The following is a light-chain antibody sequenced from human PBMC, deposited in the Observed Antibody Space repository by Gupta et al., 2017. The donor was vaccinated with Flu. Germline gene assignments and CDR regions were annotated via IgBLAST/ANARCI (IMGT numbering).Light chain of an antibody. CDR1: QSVNSN. Sequence: ETVMTQSPATLSVSPGERATLSCRASQSVNSNLAWFQQKPGQAPRLLIFGASTRATGIPARFSGSGSGTEFTLTIGSLQSEDFAIYYCHQYNDWPPWTFGQGTKVEIK. J-gene: IGKJ1*01. CDR2: GAS. V-gene: IGKV3-15*01. CDR3: HQYNDWPPWT.